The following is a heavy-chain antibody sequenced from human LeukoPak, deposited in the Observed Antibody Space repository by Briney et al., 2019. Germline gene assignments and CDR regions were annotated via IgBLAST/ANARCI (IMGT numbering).Heavy chain of an antibody. J-gene: IGHJ4*02. Sequence: SETLSLTCTVSGGSVSSGSYYWRWIRQPPGKGLEWIGYIYYSGSTNYNPSLKSRVTISVDTSKNQFSLKLSSVTAADTAVYYCARGPDSSGWYFDYWGQGTLVTVSS. D-gene: IGHD6-19*01. CDR1: GGSVSSGSYY. CDR3: ARGPDSSGWYFDY. CDR2: IYYSGST. V-gene: IGHV4-61*01.